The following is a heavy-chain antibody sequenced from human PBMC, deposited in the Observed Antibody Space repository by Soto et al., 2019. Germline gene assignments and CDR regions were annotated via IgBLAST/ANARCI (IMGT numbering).Heavy chain of an antibody. D-gene: IGHD2-2*01. CDR2: IRIRSIDM. J-gene: IGHJ3*02. CDR1: GFTFSNYN. CDR3: VRESYPAKAFDI. Sequence: EVQLVESGGGLVKPGESLRLSCAASGFTFSNYNINWVRQAPGKGLEWVSSIRIRSIDMYYADSVKGRFTISRDDAKNSLSLQMNGLRAEDTAVYSCVRESYPAKAFDIWGQGTMVTVSS. V-gene: IGHV3-21*01.